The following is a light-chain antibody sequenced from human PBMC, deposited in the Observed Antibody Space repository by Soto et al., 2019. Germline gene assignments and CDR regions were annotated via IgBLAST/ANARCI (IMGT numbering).Light chain of an antibody. V-gene: IGKV3-15*01. CDR2: GAS. CDR1: QSINSD. CDR3: QQYNKWPPQYT. Sequence: EIVMTQSPATMSVSPGERATLSCRASQSINSDLAWYQQKPGQAPRLLIYGASTRATDITARISGSGSGTDFTLTISSLQSEDFAVYYCQQYNKWPPQYTFGQGTKLEIK. J-gene: IGKJ2*01.